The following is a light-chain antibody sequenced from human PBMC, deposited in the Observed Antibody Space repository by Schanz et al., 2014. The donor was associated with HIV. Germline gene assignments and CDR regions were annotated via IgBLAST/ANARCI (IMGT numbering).Light chain of an antibody. J-gene: IGLJ3*02. V-gene: IGLV2-14*02. Sequence: QSALTQPASVSGSPGQSITISCTGTSSDIGSYNLVSWFQHHPGEAPKIMIFEVRKRPSGVSGRFSGSKSGNTASLTISGLQAEDEAEYYCSSSSTNTCVFGGGTKLTVL. CDR2: EVR. CDR1: SSDIGSYNL. CDR3: SSSSTNTCV.